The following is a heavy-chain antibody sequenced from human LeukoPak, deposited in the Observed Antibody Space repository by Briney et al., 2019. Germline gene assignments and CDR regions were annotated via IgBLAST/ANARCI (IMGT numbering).Heavy chain of an antibody. D-gene: IGHD1-26*01. CDR2: FDPEDGET. CDR1: GYTLTELS. V-gene: IGHV1-24*01. J-gene: IGHJ6*02. CDR3: ATDAHWEPYYYYGMDV. Sequence: ASVKVSCKVSGYTLTELSMHWVRQAPGKGLEWMGGFDPEDGETIYAQKFQGRVTMTEDTSTDTAYMELSSLRSEDTAVYYCATDAHWEPYYYYGMDVWGQGTTATVSS.